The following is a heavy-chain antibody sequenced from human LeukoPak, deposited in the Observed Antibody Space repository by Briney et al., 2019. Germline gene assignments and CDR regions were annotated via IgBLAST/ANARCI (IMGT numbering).Heavy chain of an antibody. CDR1: GGTFSSYA. CDR2: IIPIFGTA. V-gene: IGHV1-69*13. Sequence: GASVKVSCKASGGTFSSYAISWVRQAPGQGLEWMGGIIPIFGTANYAQKFQGRVTITADESTSTAYMELSSLRSEDTAVYYCASGGPIQLWPSYNWFDPWGQGTLVTVSS. CDR3: ASGGPIQLWPSYNWFDP. J-gene: IGHJ5*02. D-gene: IGHD5-18*01.